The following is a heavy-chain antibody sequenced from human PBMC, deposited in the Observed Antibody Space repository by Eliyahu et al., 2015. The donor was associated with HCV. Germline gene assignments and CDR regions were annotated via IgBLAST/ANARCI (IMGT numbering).Heavy chain of an antibody. J-gene: IGHJ1*01. CDR3: ARDLGNGYNA. CDR2: ILESGHA. D-gene: IGHD5-24*01. Sequence: QVQLRESGPGLVKPSETLFLTCTVPGQSLRSGXPWAWXRQTLGKGLEXIGSILESGHATYSPSLKSRATLSVDRAKNQFSLTLTSMTAADTAVYYCARDLGNGYNAWGQGTLVTVSS. V-gene: IGHV4-38-2*02. CDR1: GQSLRSGXP.